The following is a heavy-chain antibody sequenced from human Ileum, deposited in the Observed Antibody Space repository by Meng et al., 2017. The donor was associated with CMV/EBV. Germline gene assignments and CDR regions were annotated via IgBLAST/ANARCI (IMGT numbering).Heavy chain of an antibody. CDR2: ISGSGANS. J-gene: IGHJ4*02. CDR1: GLTFNSYS. V-gene: IGHV3-23*01. D-gene: IGHD3-9*01. Sequence: GESLKISCVASGLTFNSYSMGWVRQAPGKVLEWVAAISGSGANSYYAESVKGRATISRDNSKNTLLLELNGLRAEDTAVYYCAKDRYFEPAHFDYWGQGTLVTVSS. CDR3: AKDRYFEPAHFDY.